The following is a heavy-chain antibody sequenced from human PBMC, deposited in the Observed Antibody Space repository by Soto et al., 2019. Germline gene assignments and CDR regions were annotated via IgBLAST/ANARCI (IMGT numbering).Heavy chain of an antibody. Sequence: QLQLQESGPGLVKPSETLSLACTVSGGSISSSNYYWGWIRQPPGKGLEWIGNIYYSGSNYYNPSLQNRVITPVDTSKNPFPLKLSSVTAADAAVYYCARQVGPTGGFDYWGQGTLVTVSS. CDR2: IYYSGSN. V-gene: IGHV4-39*01. J-gene: IGHJ4*02. CDR3: ARQVGPTGGFDY. D-gene: IGHD1-26*01. CDR1: GGSISSSNYY.